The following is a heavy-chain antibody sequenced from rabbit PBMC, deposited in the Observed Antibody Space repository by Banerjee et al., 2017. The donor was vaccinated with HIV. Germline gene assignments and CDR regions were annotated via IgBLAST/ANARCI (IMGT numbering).Heavy chain of an antibody. Sequence: QEQLVESGGGLVQPEGSLTLTCTASRFSFSSSYWICWVRQAPGKGLEWIGCIYTGDGDTHYASWVNGRFTISRSTSLNTVTLQMNILTAADTATYFCAKTLYDSNSGYGHYFHLWGQGTLVTVS. V-gene: IGHV1S47*01. J-gene: IGHJ4*01. D-gene: IGHD1-1*01. CDR3: AKTLYDSNSGYGHYFHL. CDR2: IYTGDGDT. CDR1: RFSFSSSYW.